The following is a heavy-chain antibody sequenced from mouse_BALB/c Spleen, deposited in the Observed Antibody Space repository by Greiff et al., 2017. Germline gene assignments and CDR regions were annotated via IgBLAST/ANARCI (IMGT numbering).Heavy chain of an antibody. CDR2: INPSTGYT. CDR3: ARVYDYDGFAY. D-gene: IGHD2-4*01. V-gene: IGHV1-7*01. Sequence: VQLQQSGAELAKPGASVKMSCKASGYTFTSYWMHWVKQRPGQGLECIGYINPSTGYTEYNQKFKDKATLTADKSSSTAYMQLSSLTSEDSAVYYCARVYDYDGFAYWGQGTLVTVSA. CDR1: GYTFTSYW. J-gene: IGHJ3*01.